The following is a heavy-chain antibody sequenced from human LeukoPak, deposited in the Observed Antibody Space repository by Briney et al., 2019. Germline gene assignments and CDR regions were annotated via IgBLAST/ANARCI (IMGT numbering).Heavy chain of an antibody. J-gene: IGHJ4*02. CDR1: GFTFSSYA. Sequence: TGGSLRLSCAASGFTFSSYAMSWVRQAPGKGLEWVSAICGSGGSTYYADSVKGRFTISRDNSKNTLYLQMNSLRAEDTAVYYCAKDLYCSGGSCPRGSYWGQGTLVTVSS. V-gene: IGHV3-23*01. CDR2: ICGSGGST. CDR3: AKDLYCSGGSCPRGSY. D-gene: IGHD2-15*01.